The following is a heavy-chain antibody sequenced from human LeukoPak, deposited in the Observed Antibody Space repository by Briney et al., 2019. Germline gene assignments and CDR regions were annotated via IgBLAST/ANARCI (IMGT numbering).Heavy chain of an antibody. Sequence: ASVKVSCKASGYTFTGYYMHWVRQAPGQGLERMGWINPNSGGTNYAQKFQGRVTMTRDTSISTAYMELSRLRSDDTAVYYCARIQQLVRFHFDYWGQGTLVTVSS. CDR3: ARIQQLVRFHFDY. D-gene: IGHD6-13*01. CDR2: INPNSGGT. CDR1: GYTFTGYY. J-gene: IGHJ4*02. V-gene: IGHV1-2*02.